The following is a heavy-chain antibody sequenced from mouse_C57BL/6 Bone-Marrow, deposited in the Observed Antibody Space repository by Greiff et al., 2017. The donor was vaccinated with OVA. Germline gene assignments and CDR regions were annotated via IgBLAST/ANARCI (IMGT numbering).Heavy chain of an antibody. CDR3: ARHVDYGSFFDY. V-gene: IGHV5-6*01. D-gene: IGHD1-1*01. CDR1: GFTFSSYG. J-gene: IGHJ2*01. Sequence: EVKLVESGGDLVKPGGSLKLSCAASGFTFSSYGMSWVRQTPDKRLEWVATISSGGSYTSYPDSVKGRFTISRDNAKNTLYLQMSSLKSEDTAMYYCARHVDYGSFFDYWGQGTTLTVSS. CDR2: ISSGGSYT.